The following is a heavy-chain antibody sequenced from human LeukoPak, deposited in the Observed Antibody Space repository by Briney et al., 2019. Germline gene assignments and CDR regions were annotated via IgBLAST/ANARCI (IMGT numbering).Heavy chain of an antibody. J-gene: IGHJ4*02. CDR1: GFTFSTYA. V-gene: IGHV3-30-3*01. D-gene: IGHD3-16*01. CDR2: ISYDGSNE. Sequence: PGGSLRLSCAASGFTFSTYAMHWVRQAPGKGLEWVAVISYDGSNEYYADSVKGRFTISRDNAKDTLYLQMNSLRAEDTAVYYCARGENTYIDYWGQGTLVTVSS. CDR3: ARGENTYIDY.